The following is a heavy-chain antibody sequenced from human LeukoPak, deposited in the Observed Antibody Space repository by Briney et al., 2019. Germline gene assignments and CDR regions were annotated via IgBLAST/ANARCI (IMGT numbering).Heavy chain of an antibody. CDR2: IYYSGST. D-gene: IGHD6-6*01. CDR3: ARHRPGPYDY. Sequence: SETLSLTCTISGGSINNYYWSWIRQPPGKGLEWIGYIYYSGSTTYNPSLKSRVTISVAASKNQFSLSLSSVTAADTAVYYCARHRPGPYDYWGQGTLVTVSS. CDR1: GGSINNYY. J-gene: IGHJ4*02. V-gene: IGHV4-59*08.